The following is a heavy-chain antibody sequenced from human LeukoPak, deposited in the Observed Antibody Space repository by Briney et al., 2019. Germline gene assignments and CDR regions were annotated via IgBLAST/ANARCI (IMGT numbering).Heavy chain of an antibody. CDR2: IYTSGST. D-gene: IGHD3-22*01. CDR1: GGSISSYY. CDR3: ARVEYYYGSSGSPDYYYYYMDV. V-gene: IGHV4-4*07. Sequence: SETLSLTCTVSGGSISSYYWSWIRQPAGKGLEWIGRIYTSGSTNYNPSLKSRVTISVDTSKNQFSLKLSSVTAADTAVYYCARVEYYYGSSGSPDYYYYYMDVWGKGTTVTISS. J-gene: IGHJ6*03.